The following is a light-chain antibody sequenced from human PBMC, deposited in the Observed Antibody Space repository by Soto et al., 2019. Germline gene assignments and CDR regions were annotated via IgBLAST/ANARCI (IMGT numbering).Light chain of an antibody. CDR3: QQYSNPPMYT. CDR2: GAS. CDR1: QSVTTNY. J-gene: IGKJ2*01. V-gene: IGKV3-20*01. Sequence: EIVLTQSPGTLSLSPGERGTLSCRASQSVTTNYLAWYQQKRGQPPRLLIHGASSRATGIPDRFSGSGSGTDFTLTISGLEPEDFAVYYCQQYSNPPMYTFGQGTQVEIK.